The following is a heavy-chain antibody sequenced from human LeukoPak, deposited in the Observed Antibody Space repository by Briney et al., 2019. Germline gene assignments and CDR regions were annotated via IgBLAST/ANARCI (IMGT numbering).Heavy chain of an antibody. CDR1: GGTFSSYA. J-gene: IGHJ4*02. CDR3: ARTPPQYSSGRYHFDY. D-gene: IGHD6-19*01. Sequence: SVKVSCKASGGTFSSYAISWVRQAPGQGLEWMGGIIPIFGTANYAQKFQGRVTITTDESTSTAYMELSSLRSDDTAVYYCARTPPQYSSGRYHFDYWGQGTLVTVSS. V-gene: IGHV1-69*05. CDR2: IIPIFGTA.